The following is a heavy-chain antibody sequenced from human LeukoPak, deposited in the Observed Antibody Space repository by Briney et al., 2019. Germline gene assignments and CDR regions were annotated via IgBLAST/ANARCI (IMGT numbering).Heavy chain of an antibody. CDR3: ARNTMGLSSSSRYYYYYMDV. D-gene: IGHD6-6*01. CDR2: IYYGGST. Sequence: SETLSLTCTVSGGSISSSTYSWGWIRQPPGKGLEWIGSIYYGGSTYYNPSLKTRVTMSVDTSKNQFSLKLSSVTAADTAVYYCARNTMGLSSSSRYYYYYMDVWGKGTTVTVSS. CDR1: GGSISSSTYS. V-gene: IGHV4-39*07. J-gene: IGHJ6*03.